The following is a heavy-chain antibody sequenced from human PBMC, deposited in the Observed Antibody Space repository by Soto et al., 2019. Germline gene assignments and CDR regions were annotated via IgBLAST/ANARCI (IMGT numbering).Heavy chain of an antibody. J-gene: IGHJ4*02. CDR3: VRDRDSSGSLSGD. CDR1: GYTFSSYG. D-gene: IGHD3-22*01. V-gene: IGHV1-18*01. CDR2: SSTFNDAA. Sequence: QVPLVQSRGEMKKPGASVRVSCQASGYTFSSYGISWVRQAPGQGLEGMGWSSTFNDAANYARHLQGRVTMTTDRNTRTAYMELRDLRSDDTAVYYCVRDRDSSGSLSGDWGQGTLVAVSS.